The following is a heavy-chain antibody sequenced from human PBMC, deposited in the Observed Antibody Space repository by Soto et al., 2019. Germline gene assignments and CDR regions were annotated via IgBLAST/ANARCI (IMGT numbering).Heavy chain of an antibody. Sequence: QVQLQESGPGLVKPSETLSLTCTVSGGSISSYYWSWIRQPPGKGLEWIGYIYYSGSTNYNPSLKSGFTISVKPSKNQFALKLSSVTAADPADYYCARRWGSTFDSWGQGTLVTVSS. D-gene: IGHD3-16*01. CDR2: IYYSGST. V-gene: IGHV4-59*08. J-gene: IGHJ4*02. CDR1: GGSISSYY. CDR3: ARRWGSTFDS.